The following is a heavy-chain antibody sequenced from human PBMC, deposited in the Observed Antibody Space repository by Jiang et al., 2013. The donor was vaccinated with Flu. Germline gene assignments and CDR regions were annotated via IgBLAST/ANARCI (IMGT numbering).Heavy chain of an antibody. D-gene: IGHD1-26*01. J-gene: IGHJ5*02. Sequence: KPTQTLTLTCTFSGFSLSTSGVGVGWIRQPPGKALEWLALIDWDDDKYYNTYLRTRLTISKDTLKNQVVLTMSNMDPVDTATYYCARIRRGSYYEKWFDPWGQGTLVTVSS. CDR2: IDWDDDK. V-gene: IGHV2-70*01. CDR1: GFSLSTSGVG. CDR3: ARIRRGSYYEKWFDP.